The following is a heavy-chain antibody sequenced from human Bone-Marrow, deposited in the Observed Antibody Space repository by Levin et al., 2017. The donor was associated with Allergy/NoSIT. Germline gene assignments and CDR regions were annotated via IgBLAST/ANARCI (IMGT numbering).Heavy chain of an antibody. CDR1: GGSFRTYA. D-gene: IGHD6-13*01. V-gene: IGHV1-69*13. CDR3: ARARRHRSSWFLGL. J-gene: IGHJ4*01. CDR2: IIPMFPTP. Sequence: VASVKVSCKASGGSFRTYAITWVRQAPGQGLEWMGGIIPMFPTPNYAHKFRGRVTMTADESASTASMELNSLTFEDTAIFYCARARRHRSSWFLGLWGQGTLVTVSS.